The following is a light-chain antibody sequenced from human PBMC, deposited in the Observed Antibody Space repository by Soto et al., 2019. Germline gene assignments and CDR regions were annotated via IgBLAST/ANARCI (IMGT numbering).Light chain of an antibody. CDR3: QQYNTWPPRYT. V-gene: IGKV3-15*01. CDR1: QSVSNY. Sequence: EIVMTQSPATPSVSPGGRATLSCRASQSVSNYLAWYQQRPGQPPRLLIYRASTRATGIPARFSGSGSGTEFSLTISSLQSEDFAVYYCQQYNTWPPRYTFGQGTKLEIK. J-gene: IGKJ2*01. CDR2: RAS.